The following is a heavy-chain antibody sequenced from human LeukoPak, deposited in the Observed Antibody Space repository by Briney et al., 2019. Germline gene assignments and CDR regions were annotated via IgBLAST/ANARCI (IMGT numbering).Heavy chain of an antibody. Sequence: ASVKVSCKASGYTFTSYGISWVRQAPGQGLEWMGWISAYNGNTNYAQKLQGRVTMTTDTSTSTAYMELRSLRSDDTAVYYCARDYGIAVAGTVGYWGQGTLVTVSP. CDR2: ISAYNGNT. J-gene: IGHJ4*02. D-gene: IGHD6-19*01. V-gene: IGHV1-18*01. CDR3: ARDYGIAVAGTVGY. CDR1: GYTFTSYG.